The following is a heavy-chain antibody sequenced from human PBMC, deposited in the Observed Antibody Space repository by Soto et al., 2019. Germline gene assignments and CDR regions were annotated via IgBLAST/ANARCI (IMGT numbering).Heavy chain of an antibody. V-gene: IGHV4-30-4*01. CDR3: ARPDSLGYCSGGSCYDYGMDV. Sequence: PSETLSLTCTVSGGSISSGDYYWSWIRQPPGKGLEWIGYIYYSGSTYYNPSLKSRVTISVDTSKNQFSLKLSSVTAADTAVYYCARPDSLGYCSGGSCYDYGMDVWGQGTTVTVSS. J-gene: IGHJ6*02. CDR1: GGSISSGDYY. D-gene: IGHD2-15*01. CDR2: IYYSGST.